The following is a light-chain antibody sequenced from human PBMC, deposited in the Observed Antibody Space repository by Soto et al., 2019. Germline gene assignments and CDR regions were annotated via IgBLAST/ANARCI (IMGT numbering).Light chain of an antibody. Sequence: QSALTQPASVSGSPGQSITISCTGTSSGVGGYNYVSWYQQQPGKAPKLIIYEVSNRPSGVSNRFSGSKSGNTASLTISGLQAEDEAEYYCSSYTSSSPYVFGTGTKLTVL. J-gene: IGLJ1*01. V-gene: IGLV2-14*01. CDR1: SSGVGGYNY. CDR3: SSYTSSSPYV. CDR2: EVS.